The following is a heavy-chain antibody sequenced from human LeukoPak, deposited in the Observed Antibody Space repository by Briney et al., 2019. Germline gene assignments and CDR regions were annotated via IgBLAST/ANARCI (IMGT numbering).Heavy chain of an antibody. CDR1: GFTFSTYG. CDR3: AKQGRDWLRDYYYYMDV. Sequence: PGGSLRLSCAASGFTFSTYGMSCARQAPGKGLDWVSSIGGRGGSAYYADSVKGRFTISIDNSKNTLYLRMNSLRAEYTAVYNCAKQGRDWLRDYYYYMDVWGKGTTVTISS. CDR2: IGGRGGSA. J-gene: IGHJ6*03. V-gene: IGHV3-23*01. D-gene: IGHD3-9*01.